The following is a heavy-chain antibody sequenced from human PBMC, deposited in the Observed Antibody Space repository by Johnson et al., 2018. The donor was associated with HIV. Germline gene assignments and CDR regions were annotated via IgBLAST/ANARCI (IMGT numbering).Heavy chain of an antibody. Sequence: EMQLVESGGGVVQPGRSLRLSCAASGFTFSSYWMHWVRQAPGKGLVWVSRINSDGSSTSYADSVKGRFTISRDNSKNTLYLQMNSLRTEDTAVYYCARDRKWVVGATRDAFDIWGQGTMVTVSS. D-gene: IGHD1-26*01. J-gene: IGHJ3*02. CDR3: ARDRKWVVGATRDAFDI. CDR1: GFTFSSYW. CDR2: INSDGSST. V-gene: IGHV3-74*01.